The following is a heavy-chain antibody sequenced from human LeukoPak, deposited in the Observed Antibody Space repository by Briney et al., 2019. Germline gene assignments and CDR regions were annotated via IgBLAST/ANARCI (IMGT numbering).Heavy chain of an antibody. V-gene: IGHV4-59*01. J-gene: IGHJ4*02. CDR2: IYYSGST. CDR1: GGSISSYY. D-gene: IGHD3-10*01. Sequence: PSETLSLTCTVSGGSISSYYWSWIRQPPGKGLEWIGYIYYSGSTNYNPSLKSRVTISVDTSKNQFSLKLSSVTAADTAVYYCARATYYYGSGSSHFDYWGQGTLVTVSS. CDR3: ARATYYYGSGSSHFDY.